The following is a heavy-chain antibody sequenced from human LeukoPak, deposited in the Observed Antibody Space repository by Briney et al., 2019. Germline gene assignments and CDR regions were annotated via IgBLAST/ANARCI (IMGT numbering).Heavy chain of an antibody. J-gene: IGHJ6*02. Sequence: GGSLRLSCAASGFTFSSYSMNWVRQAPGKGLEWVSSISSSSSYIYYADSVKGRFTISRDNAKNSLYLQMNSLRAEDTAVYYCARVEDTAMVPKRLDVWGQGTTVTVSS. V-gene: IGHV3-21*01. CDR3: ARVEDTAMVPKRLDV. D-gene: IGHD5-18*01. CDR1: GFTFSSYS. CDR2: ISSSSSYI.